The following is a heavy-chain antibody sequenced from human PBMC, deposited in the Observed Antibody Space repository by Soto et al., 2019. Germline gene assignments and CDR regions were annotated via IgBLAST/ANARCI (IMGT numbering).Heavy chain of an antibody. CDR3: ARSTYDFWSGYPTYGMDV. D-gene: IGHD3-3*01. CDR1: GGTFSSYA. J-gene: IGHJ6*02. Sequence: ASVKVSCKASGGTFSSYAISWVRQAPGQGLEWMGGIIPIFGTANYAQKFQGRVTITADKSTSTAYMELRSLRSDDTAVYYCARSTYDFWSGYPTYGMDVWGQGTTVTVSS. V-gene: IGHV1-69*06. CDR2: IIPIFGTA.